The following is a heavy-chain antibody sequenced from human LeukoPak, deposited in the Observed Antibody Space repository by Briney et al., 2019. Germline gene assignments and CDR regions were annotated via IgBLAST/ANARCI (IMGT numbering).Heavy chain of an antibody. J-gene: IGHJ4*02. Sequence: TSETLSLTXAVYGGSFSGYYWSWIRQPPGKGLEWIGEINHSGSTNYNPSLKSRVTISVDTSKNQFSLKLSSVTAADTAVYYCAVGYGGLDYWGQGTLVTVSS. D-gene: IGHD2-8*02. V-gene: IGHV4-34*01. CDR2: INHSGST. CDR1: GGSFSGYY. CDR3: AVGYGGLDY.